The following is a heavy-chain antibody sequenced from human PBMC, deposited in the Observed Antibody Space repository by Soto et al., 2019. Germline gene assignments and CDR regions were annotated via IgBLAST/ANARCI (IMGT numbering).Heavy chain of an antibody. CDR3: AQDSGSYFLDLQH. CDR1: GGTLSSYA. Sequence: SVKVSCKASGGTLSSYAISWVRQAPGQGLEWMGGIIPIFGTANYAQKFQGRVTITADESTSTAYMELSSLRSEDTAVYYCAQDSGSYFLDLQHWGQGTLVTVSS. CDR2: IIPIFGTA. J-gene: IGHJ1*01. V-gene: IGHV1-69*13. D-gene: IGHD1-26*01.